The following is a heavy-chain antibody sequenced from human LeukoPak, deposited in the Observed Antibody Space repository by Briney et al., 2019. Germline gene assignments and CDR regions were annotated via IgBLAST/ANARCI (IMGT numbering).Heavy chain of an antibody. CDR3: ARGPPYYYGSGSYIPSSFDY. V-gene: IGHV4-30-2*01. CDR2: IYHSGST. J-gene: IGHJ4*02. D-gene: IGHD3-10*01. Sequence: PSETLSLTCAVSGGSISSGGYSWSWIRQPPGKGLEWIGYIYHSGSTYSNPSLKSRVTISVDRSKNQFSLKLSSVTAADTAVYYCARGPPYYYGSGSYIPSSFDYWGQGTLVTVSS. CDR1: GGSISSGGYS.